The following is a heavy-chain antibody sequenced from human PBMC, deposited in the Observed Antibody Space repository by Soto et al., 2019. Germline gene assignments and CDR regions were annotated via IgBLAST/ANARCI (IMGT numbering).Heavy chain of an antibody. CDR2: VYYSGTT. CDR1: GGSVSSAIYY. V-gene: IGHV4-61*01. Sequence: ETLSLTCTVSGGSVSSAIYYWTWILQPPGKGLEWIGYVYYSGTTKSNPSLKSRVIISLDTSKNQFSLKLSSVTAADTAVYYCARWHYYDSSGYRSFDYWGQGTPVTVSS. D-gene: IGHD3-22*01. CDR3: ARWHYYDSSGYRSFDY. J-gene: IGHJ4*02.